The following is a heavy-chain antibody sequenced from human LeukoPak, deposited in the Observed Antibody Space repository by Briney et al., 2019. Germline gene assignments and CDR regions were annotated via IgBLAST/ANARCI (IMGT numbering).Heavy chain of an antibody. D-gene: IGHD5-18*01. V-gene: IGHV3-20*04. CDR2: INWNGGST. Sequence: GGSLRLSCAASGFTFDDYGMSWVRQAPGKGLEWVSGINWNGGSTGYADSVKGRFTISRDNAKNSLYLQMNSLRAEDTALYYCARDRGYSYGLYFDYWGQGTLVTVSS. J-gene: IGHJ4*02. CDR1: GFTFDDYG. CDR3: ARDRGYSYGLYFDY.